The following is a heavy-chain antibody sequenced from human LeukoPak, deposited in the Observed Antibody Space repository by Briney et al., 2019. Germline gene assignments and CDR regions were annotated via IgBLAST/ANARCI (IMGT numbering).Heavy chain of an antibody. CDR2: INWNGGST. CDR3: ARASSYLNWDDAFDI. CDR1: GFTFDDYG. V-gene: IGHV3-20*04. J-gene: IGHJ3*02. Sequence: GGSLRLSCAASGFTFDDYGMSWVRQALGKGLEWVSGINWNGGSTGYVDSVKGRFTISRDNAKNSLYLQMNSLRAEDTALYYCARASSYLNWDDAFDIWGQGTMVTVSS. D-gene: IGHD1-26*01.